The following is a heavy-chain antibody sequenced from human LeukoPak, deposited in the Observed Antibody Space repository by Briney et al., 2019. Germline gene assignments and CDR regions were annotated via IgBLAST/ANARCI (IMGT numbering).Heavy chain of an antibody. CDR2: IKQDGSEK. CDR3: AIDGFVGAADY. Sequence: GGSLRLSCAASEFIFSGDWMNWVRQAPGKGLEWVANIKQDGSEKQYVDSVRGRFTIPRDNVKNSLYLQMNSLRVEDTAVYYCAIDGFVGAADYWGQGTLVTVSS. CDR1: EFIFSGDW. V-gene: IGHV3-7*01. J-gene: IGHJ4*02. D-gene: IGHD6-13*01.